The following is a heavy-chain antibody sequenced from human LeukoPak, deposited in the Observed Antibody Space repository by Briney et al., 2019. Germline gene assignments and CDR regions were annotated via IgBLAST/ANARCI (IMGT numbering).Heavy chain of an antibody. Sequence: PGGSLRLSCAASGFTFSSYAMHRVRQAPGKGLEWVAFISYDGGKKDYVDSVKGRFTISRDNSKNTLYLQMNSLRPEDTAVYYCAKATGNHFDYWGQGTLVTVSS. D-gene: IGHD1-1*01. CDR1: GFTFSSYA. V-gene: IGHV3-30*04. CDR3: AKATGNHFDY. CDR2: ISYDGGKK. J-gene: IGHJ4*02.